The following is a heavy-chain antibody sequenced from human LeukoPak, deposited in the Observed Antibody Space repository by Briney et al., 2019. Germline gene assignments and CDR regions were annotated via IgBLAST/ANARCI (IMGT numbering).Heavy chain of an antibody. J-gene: IGHJ5*02. D-gene: IGHD6-13*01. V-gene: IGHV5-51*01. CDR1: GYSFTSYW. CDR2: IYPGDPDT. Sequence: GESLKIPCKGSGYSFTSYWIGWVRQMPGKGLEWMGIIYPGDPDTRYSPSFQGQVTISADKSISTAYLQWSSLKASDTAMYYCARIGSSSWYPNYNWFDPWGQGTLVTVSS. CDR3: ARIGSSSWYPNYNWFDP.